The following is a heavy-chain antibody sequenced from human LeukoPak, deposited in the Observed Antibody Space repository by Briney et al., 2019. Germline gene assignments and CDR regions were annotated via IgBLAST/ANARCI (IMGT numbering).Heavy chain of an antibody. V-gene: IGHV3-7*05. J-gene: IGHJ4*02. CDR2: IIQDGSEK. D-gene: IGHD3-3*01. CDR1: GFTFSSFW. Sequence: YPGGSLRLSCAASGFTFSSFWMSWVRQAPGKGLEWVAKIIQDGSEKYYVDSVKGRFTISRDNAKNSLYLQMNSLRAEDTAVYYCARDSPGIMIFGVVTPNGGQGTLVTVSS. CDR3: ARDSPGIMIFGVVTPN.